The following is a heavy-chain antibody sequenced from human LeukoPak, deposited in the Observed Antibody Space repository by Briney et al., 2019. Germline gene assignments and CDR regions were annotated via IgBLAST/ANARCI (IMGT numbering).Heavy chain of an antibody. V-gene: IGHV1-18*01. D-gene: IGHD3-16*02. CDR3: ARDVDYRQDS. CDR2: ISTNSGNT. CDR1: VYTFTGNG. Sequence: ASVRVSSVASVYTFTGNGISWVRQAPGQGLEWVGWISTNSGNTNYAQKVQGRVTMTTDTSTRTAYMELRSLRSDDTAVYYCARDVDYRQDSWGQGTLVTVSS. J-gene: IGHJ4*02.